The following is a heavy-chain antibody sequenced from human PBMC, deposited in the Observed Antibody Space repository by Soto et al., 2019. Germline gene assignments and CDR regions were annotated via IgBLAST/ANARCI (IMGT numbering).Heavy chain of an antibody. Sequence: GGSLRLSCAASGFTFSSYGMHWVRQAPGKXLEWVAVISYDGSNKYYADSVKGRFTISRDNSKNTLYLQMNSLRAEDTAVYYCAPLPDAYCGGDCYSQDLFDPWGQGTPVTVSS. CDR1: GFTFSSYG. CDR3: APLPDAYCGGDCYSQDLFDP. CDR2: ISYDGSNK. D-gene: IGHD2-21*02. V-gene: IGHV3-30*03. J-gene: IGHJ5*02.